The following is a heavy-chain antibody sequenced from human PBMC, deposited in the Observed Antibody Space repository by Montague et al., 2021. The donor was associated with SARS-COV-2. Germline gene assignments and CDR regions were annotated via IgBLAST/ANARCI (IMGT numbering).Heavy chain of an antibody. CDR3: ARVKDVSGSYLVGHNWFDP. V-gene: IGHV4-34*01. CDR2: ISDRGHT. J-gene: IGHJ5*02. CDR1: SGSFSGYS. Sequence: SETLSLTCAVYSGSFSGYSWTWIRQPPGKGLEWLGEISDRGHTTYNPSLKSRVTMSLDTSNNQFSLKLTSVTAADTALYYCARVKDVSGSYLVGHNWFDPWGQGTLVTVSS. D-gene: IGHD3-10*01.